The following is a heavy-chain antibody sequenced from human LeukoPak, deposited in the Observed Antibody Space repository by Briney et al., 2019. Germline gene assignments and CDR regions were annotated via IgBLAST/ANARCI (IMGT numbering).Heavy chain of an antibody. Sequence: GTSVRLPCEASGFTFSHFRMHWVRHSPGKGLEWVAVIWSEANNQYYGDSVKGRFTIPRDNLKKTVSLQMDRLRAEDMAVYYCAKDAQRGFDYSNSLEHWGQGSLVTVSS. V-gene: IGHV3-33*06. D-gene: IGHD4-11*01. CDR3: AKDAQRGFDYSNSLEH. CDR2: IWSEANNQ. J-gene: IGHJ4*02. CDR1: GFTFSHFR.